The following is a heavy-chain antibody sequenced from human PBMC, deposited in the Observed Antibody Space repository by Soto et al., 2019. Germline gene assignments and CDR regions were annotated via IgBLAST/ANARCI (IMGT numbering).Heavy chain of an antibody. CDR2: ISTTSSRI. V-gene: IGHV3-48*02. D-gene: IGHD6-19*01. Sequence: GGSLRLSCAASGFTFSSYSMNWVRQAPGEGLEWISYISTTSSRIYYAESVRGRFTISRDDAKTSLYLQLNSLRDEDTAVYYCARDVFPGIPVAGTWFGPWGQGILVTVSS. CDR1: GFTFSSYS. CDR3: ARDVFPGIPVAGTWFGP. J-gene: IGHJ5*02.